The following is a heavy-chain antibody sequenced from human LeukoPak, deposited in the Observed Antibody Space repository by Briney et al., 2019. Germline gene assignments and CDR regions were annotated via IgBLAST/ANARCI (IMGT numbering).Heavy chain of an antibody. D-gene: IGHD1-26*01. J-gene: IGHJ4*02. V-gene: IGHV4-59*01. CDR2: IYYSGST. CDR3: ASSGDSSGDYFDY. Sequence: AETVSLTCTVSGGSISSYYWSWIRQPPGKGLEWIGYIYYSGSTNYNPSLKSRVTISVDTSKNQFSLKLSSVTAADTAVYYCASSGDSSGDYFDYWGQGTLDTVSS. CDR1: GGSISSYY.